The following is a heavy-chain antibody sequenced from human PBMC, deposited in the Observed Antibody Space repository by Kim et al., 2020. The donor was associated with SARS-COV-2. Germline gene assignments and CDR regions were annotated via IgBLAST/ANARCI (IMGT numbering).Heavy chain of an antibody. V-gene: IGHV3-74*01. Sequence: GGSLRLSCAASGFTFSNYWTNWVRQAPGKGLVWVSRIKSDGSVRSYADSVKGRFTISRDDAKNTLYLQMNSLRAKDTAVYYCAREVSGSYESWGQGTLVT. CDR3: AREVSGSYES. J-gene: IGHJ4*02. CDR1: GFTFSNYW. CDR2: IKSDGSVR. D-gene: IGHD1-26*01.